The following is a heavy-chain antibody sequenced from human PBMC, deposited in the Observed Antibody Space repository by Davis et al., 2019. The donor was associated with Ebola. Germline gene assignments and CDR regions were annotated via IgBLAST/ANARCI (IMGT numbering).Heavy chain of an antibody. J-gene: IGHJ5*02. CDR2: INPNSGGT. CDR3: ARGRVVVVAALAGWFDP. Sequence: ASVPVSCKASGYTFTGYYMHWVRQAPGQGLEWMGWINPNSGGTNYAQKFQGRVTMTRDTSISTAYMELSRLRSDDTAVYYCARGRVVVVAALAGWFDPWGQGTLVTVSS. D-gene: IGHD2-15*01. V-gene: IGHV1-2*02. CDR1: GYTFTGYY.